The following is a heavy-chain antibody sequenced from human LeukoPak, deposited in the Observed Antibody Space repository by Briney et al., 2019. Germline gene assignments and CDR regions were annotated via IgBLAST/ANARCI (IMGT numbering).Heavy chain of an antibody. CDR1: GFTFSSYW. CDR3: AKDTRSIAAAGHLDY. Sequence: PGGSLRLSCAVSGFTFSSYWMSWVRQGPGKGLEWVASINQDGSDKYYVDSMKGRFTISRDNSKNSLYLQMNSLRAEDTALYYCAKDTRSIAAAGHLDYWGQGTLVTVSS. J-gene: IGHJ4*02. V-gene: IGHV3-7*03. D-gene: IGHD6-13*01. CDR2: INQDGSDK.